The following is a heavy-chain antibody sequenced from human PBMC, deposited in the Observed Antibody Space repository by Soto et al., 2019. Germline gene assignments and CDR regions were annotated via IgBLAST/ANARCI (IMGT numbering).Heavy chain of an antibody. CDR2: IVVGSGNT. CDR1: GFTFTSSA. Sequence: GASVKVSCKASGFTFTSSAVQWVRQARGQRLEWIGWIVVGSGNTNYAQKFQERVTITRDMSTSTAYMELSSLRSEDTAVYYCAAGLYYYYYYGMDVWGQGTTVTVYS. J-gene: IGHJ6*02. CDR3: AAGLYYYYYYGMDV. V-gene: IGHV1-58*01.